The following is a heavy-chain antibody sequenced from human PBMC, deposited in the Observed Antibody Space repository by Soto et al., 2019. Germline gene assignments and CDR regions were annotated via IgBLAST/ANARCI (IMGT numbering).Heavy chain of an antibody. CDR1: GYSFTSYW. CDR2: IYPGDSDT. V-gene: IGHV5-51*01. Sequence: GESLKISCKGSGYSFTSYWIGWVRQMPGKGLEWMGIIYPGDSDTRYSPSFQGQVTISADKSISTAYLQWSSLKASDTAMYYCARRHGDCSGGSCYRWFDPWGQGTLVTVSS. CDR3: ARRHGDCSGGSCYRWFDP. J-gene: IGHJ5*02. D-gene: IGHD2-15*01.